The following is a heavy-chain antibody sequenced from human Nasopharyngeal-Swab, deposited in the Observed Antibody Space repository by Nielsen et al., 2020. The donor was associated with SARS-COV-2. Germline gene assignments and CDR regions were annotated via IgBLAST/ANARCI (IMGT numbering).Heavy chain of an antibody. CDR2: TSYDGVNE. CDR3: AKEDTAMATYYFDY. J-gene: IGHJ4*02. V-gene: IGHV3-30*18. Sequence: GGSLRLSCAASGFKFSSYGMHWVRQAPGKGLEWVAVTSYDGVNEYYADSVKGRFTISRDNSKNTLYLQMNSLRAEDTAVYYCAKEDTAMATYYFDYWGQGTLVTVSS. CDR1: GFKFSSYG. D-gene: IGHD5-18*01.